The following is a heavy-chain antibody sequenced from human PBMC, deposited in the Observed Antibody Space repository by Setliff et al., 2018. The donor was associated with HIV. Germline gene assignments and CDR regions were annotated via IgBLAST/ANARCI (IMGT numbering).Heavy chain of an antibody. Sequence: SETLSLTCSVSGGSIEFSSYYWGWIRQPPGKGLEWIGSVYHSGSTYYNPSLKSRLTISVDTSTNKFSLKLSSVTAADTAVYYCARLRGLNLEPFDYWGQGTLVTVS. D-gene: IGHD1-1*01. CDR3: ARLRGLNLEPFDY. J-gene: IGHJ4*02. CDR1: GGSIEFSSYY. V-gene: IGHV4-39*01. CDR2: VYHSGST.